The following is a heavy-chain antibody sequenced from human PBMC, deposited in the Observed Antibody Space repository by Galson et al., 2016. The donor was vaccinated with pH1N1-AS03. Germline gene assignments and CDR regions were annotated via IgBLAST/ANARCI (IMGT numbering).Heavy chain of an antibody. CDR2: IKTDGGDK. D-gene: IGHD1-1*01. V-gene: IGHV3-7*03. CDR3: ARENWSVEY. Sequence: SLRLSCAASGFTFTNYWMTWVRQAPGKGLEWLANIKTDGGDKNYVDSVKGRFIISRDNAKNSLYLQMNSLRAEDKAVYYCARENWSVEYWGQGTLVIVSS. J-gene: IGHJ4*02. CDR1: GFTFTNYW.